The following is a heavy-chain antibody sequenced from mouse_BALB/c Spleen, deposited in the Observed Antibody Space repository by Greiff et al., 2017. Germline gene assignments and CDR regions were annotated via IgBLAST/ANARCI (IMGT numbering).Heavy chain of an antibody. Sequence: VQLQQSGAELAKPGASVKMSCKASGYTFTSYWMHWVKQRPGQGLEWIGYINPSTGYTEYNQKFKDKATLTADKSSSTAYMQLSSLTSEDSAVYYCARRGDDGYYEAYWGQGTLVTVSA. J-gene: IGHJ3*01. D-gene: IGHD2-3*01. CDR3: ARRGDDGYYEAY. CDR1: GYTFTSYW. CDR2: INPSTGYT. V-gene: IGHV1-7*01.